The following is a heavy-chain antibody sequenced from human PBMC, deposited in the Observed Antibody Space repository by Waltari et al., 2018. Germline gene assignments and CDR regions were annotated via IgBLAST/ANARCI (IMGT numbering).Heavy chain of an antibody. CDR1: GGSINTRSYY. V-gene: IGHV4-39*01. CDR3: VRRRWEMLAYYFDF. Sequence: QLQLQASGPGLVKPSETLSLTCPVSGGSINTRSYYWGWIRQPPGKGLEWIGNIYYIGSAYYNPSLKSRVTLSIDTSKNQLSLKLRSVTAADTAVYYCVRRRWEMLAYYFDFWGQGTLVTVSS. J-gene: IGHJ4*02. D-gene: IGHD1-26*01. CDR2: IYYIGSA.